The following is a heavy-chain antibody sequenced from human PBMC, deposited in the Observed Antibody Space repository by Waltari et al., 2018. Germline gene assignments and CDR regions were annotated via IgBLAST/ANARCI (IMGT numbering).Heavy chain of an antibody. CDR2: IFYTGST. V-gene: IGHV4-59*01. CDR3: ARDMGYFDY. J-gene: IGHJ4*02. Sequence: QVQLQESGPGLVKPSETLSLTCTVSGDSISTYYWSWILQPPGKVLEWIGYIFYTGSTYYNPSLKSRVTISVDTSKNQFSLKLSSVTAADTAVYYCARDMGYFDYWGQGTLVTVSS. D-gene: IGHD3-10*01. CDR1: GDSISTYY.